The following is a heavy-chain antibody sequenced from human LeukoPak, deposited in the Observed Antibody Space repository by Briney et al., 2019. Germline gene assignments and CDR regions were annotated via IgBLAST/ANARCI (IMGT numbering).Heavy chain of an antibody. J-gene: IGHJ4*02. D-gene: IGHD1-1*01. CDR3: ARAGPNDHRFDY. CDR2: ISYHGTSK. CDR1: EFMLTNSA. Sequence: SGGSLRLSCAASEFMLTNSAMHWVRQAPGKGLEWVAVISYHGTSKYYADSVKGRFTISRDISRNTLYLQMDSLRAEDTAVYYCARAGPNDHRFDYWGQGTLVTVSS. V-gene: IGHV3-30-3*01.